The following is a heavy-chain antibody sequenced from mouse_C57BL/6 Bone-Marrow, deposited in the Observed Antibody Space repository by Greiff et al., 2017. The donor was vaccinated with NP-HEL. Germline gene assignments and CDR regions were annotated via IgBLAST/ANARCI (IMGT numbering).Heavy chain of an antibody. D-gene: IGHD1-1*01. CDR3: ASGSSYWYFDV. CDR1: GYTFTSYW. Sequence: QVQLQQPGAELVKPGASVKLSCKASGYTFTSYWMHWVKQRPGQGLEWIGMIHPNSGSTNYNEKFKSKATLTVDNSSSTAYMQLSSLTSEDSAVYYCASGSSYWYFDVWGTGTTVTVSS. J-gene: IGHJ1*03. CDR2: IHPNSGST. V-gene: IGHV1-64*01.